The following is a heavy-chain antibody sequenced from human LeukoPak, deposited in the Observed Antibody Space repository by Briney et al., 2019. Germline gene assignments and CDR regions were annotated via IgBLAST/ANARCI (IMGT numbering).Heavy chain of an antibody. V-gene: IGHV3-66*01. J-gene: IGHJ4*02. CDR2: LYSGGKA. CDR3: ARDYYGSGSYAY. D-gene: IGHD3-10*01. Sequence: GGSLRLSCAASGFTVSSNYMTWVRQAPGKGLEWVSVLYSGGKAFYADSVKGRFTISRDTSKNTVYLQMNSLRVEDTAVYYCARDYYGSGSYAYWGQGTLVTVSS. CDR1: GFTVSSNY.